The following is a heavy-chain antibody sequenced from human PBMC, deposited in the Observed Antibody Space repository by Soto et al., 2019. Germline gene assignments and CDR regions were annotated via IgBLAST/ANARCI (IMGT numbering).Heavy chain of an antibody. CDR3: ARQLAYCGGDCYTEPLDY. D-gene: IGHD2-21*02. CDR2: LNPNTGGT. V-gene: IGHV1-2*02. CDR1: GYTFTAYY. J-gene: IGHJ4*02. Sequence: ASVKVSCKTSGYTFTAYYVHWVRQAPGQGLEWMGWLNPNTGGTNYAQKFQGRVTMTRDTSISTAYMELSSLRSDDTAVFYCARQLAYCGGDCYTEPLDYWGQGTLVTV.